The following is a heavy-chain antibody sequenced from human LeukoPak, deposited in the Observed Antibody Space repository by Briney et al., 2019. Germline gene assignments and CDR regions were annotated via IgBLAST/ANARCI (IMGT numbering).Heavy chain of an antibody. CDR3: ARDPTVTAAAGPYYFDY. CDR1: GGTFSSYA. Sequence: GASVRVSCKASGGTFSSYAISWVRQAPGQGLEWMGWISAYNGNTNYAQKLQGRVTMTTDTSTNTAYMELRSLRSDDTAVYYCARDPTVTAAAGPYYFDYWGQGTLVTVSS. D-gene: IGHD6-13*01. CDR2: ISAYNGNT. V-gene: IGHV1-18*01. J-gene: IGHJ4*02.